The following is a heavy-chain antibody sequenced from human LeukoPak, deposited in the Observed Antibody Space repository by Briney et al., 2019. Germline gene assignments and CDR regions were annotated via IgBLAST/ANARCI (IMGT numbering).Heavy chain of an antibody. V-gene: IGHV1-69*04. CDR1: GGTFSSYA. D-gene: IGHD1-7*01. CDR3: AREGLDGTTQIYYYGMDV. CDR2: IIPILGIA. Sequence: SVKVSCKASGGTFSSYAISWVRQAPGQRLEWMGRIIPILGIANYAQKFQGRVTITADKSTSTAYMELSSLRSEDTAVYYCAREGLDGTTQIYYYGMDVWGQGTTVTVSS. J-gene: IGHJ6*01.